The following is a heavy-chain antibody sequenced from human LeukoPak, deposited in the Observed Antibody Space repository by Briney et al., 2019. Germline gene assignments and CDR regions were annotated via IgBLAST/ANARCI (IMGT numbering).Heavy chain of an antibody. CDR2: IKQDGSEK. J-gene: IGHJ5*02. CDR1: GFTFSSYW. V-gene: IGHV3-7*01. CDR3: ARDLTYYDFWSGQNWFDP. D-gene: IGHD3-3*01. Sequence: GGSLRLSCAAPGFTFSSYWMSWVRQAPGKGREWVANIKQDGSEKYYVDSVKGRFTSSRDNAKNSLYLQMNSLRAEDTAVYYCARDLTYYDFWSGQNWFDPWGQGTLVTVSS.